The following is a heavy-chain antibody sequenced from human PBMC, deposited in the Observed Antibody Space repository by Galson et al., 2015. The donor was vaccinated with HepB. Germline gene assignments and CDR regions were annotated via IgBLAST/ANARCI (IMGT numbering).Heavy chain of an antibody. CDR3: ARDGAGGDLHYDAFEI. J-gene: IGHJ3*02. V-gene: IGHV3-33*01. CDR1: GFTFSSYG. D-gene: IGHD2-21*02. CDR2: IWYDGSNK. Sequence: SLRLSCAASGFTFSSYGMHWVRQAPGKGLEWVAVIWYDGSNKYYADSVKGRSTISRDNSKNTLYLQMNSLRAEDTAVYYCARDGAGGDLHYDAFEIWGQGAMVTVSS.